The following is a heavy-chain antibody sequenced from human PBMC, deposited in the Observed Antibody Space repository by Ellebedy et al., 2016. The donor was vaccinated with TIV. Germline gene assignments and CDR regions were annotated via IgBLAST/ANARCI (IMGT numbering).Heavy chain of an antibody. V-gene: IGHV3-48*02. Sequence: GGSLRLXXAASGFTFNTYSMNWVRQAPGKGLEWVAFVRSSFNSISYADSVKGRFTISRDDAENSLFLQMNSLRDGDTAVYYCARGGAGFDSMNRELSFDSWGQGTLVIVSS. J-gene: IGHJ4*02. D-gene: IGHD1-26*01. CDR3: ARGGAGFDSMNRELSFDS. CDR2: VRSSFNSI. CDR1: GFTFNTYS.